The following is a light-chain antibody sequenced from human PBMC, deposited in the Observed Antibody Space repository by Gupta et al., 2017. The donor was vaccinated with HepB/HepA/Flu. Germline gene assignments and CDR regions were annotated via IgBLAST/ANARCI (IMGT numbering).Light chain of an antibody. CDR1: TGAVTSGHY. Sequence: QAVVTQEASLTVSPGGKVTLTCGSSTGAVTSGHYPYWFQQKPGQAPRTLIYDTSNKHSWTPARFSGSLLGGQAALTLSGAQPEDEAEYYCSLSYSGGRRVVFGGGTKLTV. J-gene: IGLJ2*01. CDR3: SLSYSGGRRVV. CDR2: DTS. V-gene: IGLV7-46*01.